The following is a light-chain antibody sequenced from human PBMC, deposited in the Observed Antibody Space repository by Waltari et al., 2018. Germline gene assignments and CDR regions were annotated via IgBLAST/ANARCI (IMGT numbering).Light chain of an antibody. CDR2: DSS. Sequence: EIVLTQSPATLSLSPGESATLSSRASQSVSGSLAWYQQNPGQPPRLLIYDSSNRATGIPARFSGSGSGTDFTLTISSLTPEDFAVYFCQHRTNWVPGMYTFGQGTKLEIK. J-gene: IGKJ2*01. CDR3: QHRTNWVPGMYT. V-gene: IGKV3-11*01. CDR1: QSVSGS.